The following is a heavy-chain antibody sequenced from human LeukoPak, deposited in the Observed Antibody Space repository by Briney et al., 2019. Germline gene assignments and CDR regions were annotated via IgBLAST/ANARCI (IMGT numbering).Heavy chain of an antibody. CDR1: GGSFSGYY. CDR2: INHSGST. Sequence: PSETLSLTCAVYGGSFSGYYWSWIRQPPGKGLEWIGEINHSGSTNYNPSLKSRVTISVHTSKNQFSLKLSSVTAADTAVYYCAIRITMIVGQDFDYWGQGTLVTVSS. J-gene: IGHJ4*02. D-gene: IGHD3-22*01. CDR3: AIRITMIVGQDFDY. V-gene: IGHV4-34*01.